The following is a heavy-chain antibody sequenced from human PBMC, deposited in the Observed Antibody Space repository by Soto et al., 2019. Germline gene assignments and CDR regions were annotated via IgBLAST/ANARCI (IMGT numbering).Heavy chain of an antibody. V-gene: IGHV1-69*01. CDR1: GGTFISYA. CDR2: IIPIFGTA. J-gene: IGHJ4*02. CDR3: ARIGLYSKEERGIDY. Sequence: QVQLVQSGAEVKKPGSSVKVSCKASGGTFISYAISWVRQAPGQGPEWMGGIIPIFGTANYAQKFQGRVTITADESTSTAYMELSSLRSEDTAVYYCARIGLYSKEERGIDYWGQGTLVTVSS. D-gene: IGHD4-4*01.